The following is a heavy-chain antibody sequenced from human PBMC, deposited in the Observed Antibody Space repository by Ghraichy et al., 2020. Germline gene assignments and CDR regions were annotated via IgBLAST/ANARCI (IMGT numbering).Heavy chain of an antibody. CDR2: ISSSSSYI. J-gene: IGHJ4*02. D-gene: IGHD2-15*01. CDR1: GFTFSSYS. Sequence: GESLNISCAASGFTFSSYSMNWVRQAPGKGLEWVSSISSSSSYIYYADSVKGRFTISRDNAKNSLYLQMNSLRAEDTAVYYCARDLGAVSDSLALFYWGQGTLVTVSS. CDR3: ARDLGAVSDSLALFY. V-gene: IGHV3-21*01.